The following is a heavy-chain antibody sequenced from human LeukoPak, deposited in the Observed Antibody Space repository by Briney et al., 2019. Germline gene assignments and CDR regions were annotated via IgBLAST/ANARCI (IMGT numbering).Heavy chain of an antibody. V-gene: IGHV3-30*04. J-gene: IGHJ4*02. CDR1: GITFSRSA. CDR3: TRGTVPGLATTYGTYFDS. Sequence: GGSLRLSCAASGITFSRSAMHWVRQAPGKGLEWVAIISYDGTNKYYLDSVKGRFTISRDNSKNTLYLQMDSLRAEDTAVYYCTRGTVPGLATTYGTYFDSWGQGTLVTVSS. D-gene: IGHD5-12*01. CDR2: ISYDGTNK.